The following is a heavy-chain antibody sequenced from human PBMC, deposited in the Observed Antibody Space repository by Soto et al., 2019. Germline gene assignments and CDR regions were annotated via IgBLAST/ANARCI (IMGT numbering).Heavy chain of an antibody. D-gene: IGHD6-19*01. V-gene: IGHV1-69*01. J-gene: IGHJ6*02. CDR3: AKVRYSSPMGYYYGMDV. CDR2: IIPIFGTA. CDR1: RVAFSKFI. Sequence: QAQLEQSGGEVKKPGSSVKVSCKASRVAFSKFIVTWVRQAPGLGLEWVGGIIPIFGTANYAQKFQGRVTITADASTSTSYMEVNNLRSEDTAVYYCAKVRYSSPMGYYYGMDVWGQGPTVTVSS.